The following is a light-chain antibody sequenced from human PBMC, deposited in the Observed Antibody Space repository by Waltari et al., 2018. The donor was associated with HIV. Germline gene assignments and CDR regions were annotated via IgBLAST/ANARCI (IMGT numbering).Light chain of an antibody. CDR1: SGINVASYR. J-gene: IGLJ1*01. CDR2: YKSYPEG. V-gene: IGLV5-45*02. Sequence: QAVLTQPSSLSAPPGTSASLTCTLRSGINVASYRIYWYQQRSGTPPQYPLTYKSYPEGQRGSGVPSRFSASKDASANAGILLISGIQSEDEADYYCMIWHSNAYVFGSGTKVTV. CDR3: MIWHSNAYV.